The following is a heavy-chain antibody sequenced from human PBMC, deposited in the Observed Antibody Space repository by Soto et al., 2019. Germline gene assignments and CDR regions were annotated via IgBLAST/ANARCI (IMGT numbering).Heavy chain of an antibody. CDR2: TSPAGSST. CDR1: GFTVTSYW. D-gene: IGHD2-8*01. J-gene: IGHJ6*02. CDR3: AKDDSIVLMVYEFFLYGMDV. V-gene: IGHV3-74*01. Sequence: SLRLSCAASGFTVTSYWMHWVRQAPGKGLVWVSRTSPAGSSTYYADFVRGRFTISKDTAKNTLYLQINSLGAEDTAVYYCAKDDSIVLMVYEFFLYGMDVWGQGTTVTVSS.